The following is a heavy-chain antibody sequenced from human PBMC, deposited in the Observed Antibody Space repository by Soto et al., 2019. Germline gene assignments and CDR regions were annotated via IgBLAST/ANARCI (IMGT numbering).Heavy chain of an antibody. J-gene: IGHJ6*02. Sequence: QPGGSLRLSCAASGFTFSSYAMSWVCQAPGKGLEWVSAISGSGGSTYYADSVKGRFTISRDNSKNTLYLQMNSLRAEDTAVYYCAKASCSSTSCYSIASSKYYYYGLDVWGQGTTVTVSS. CDR3: AKASCSSTSCYSIASSKYYYYGLDV. V-gene: IGHV3-23*01. CDR1: GFTFSSYA. D-gene: IGHD2-2*01. CDR2: ISGSGGST.